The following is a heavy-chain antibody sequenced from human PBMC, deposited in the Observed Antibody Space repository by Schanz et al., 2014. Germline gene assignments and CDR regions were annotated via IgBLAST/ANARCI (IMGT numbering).Heavy chain of an antibody. CDR1: GFTFSNYA. CDR2: LSGSGAGT. D-gene: IGHD3-10*01. V-gene: IGHV3-23*01. CDR3: AKDQGSYGSGSYSYFDY. Sequence: EVQLLESGGGLVQPGGSLRLSCAASGFTFSNYAMGWVRQTPGKGLEWVSTLSGSGAGTFYADSVKGRFIISRDNSKNTLYLQVNSLRAEDTAVYYCAKDQGSYGSGSYSYFDYWGQGTLVNVSS. J-gene: IGHJ4*02.